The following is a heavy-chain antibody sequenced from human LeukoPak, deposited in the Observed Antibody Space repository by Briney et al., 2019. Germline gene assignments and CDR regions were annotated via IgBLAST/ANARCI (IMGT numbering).Heavy chain of an antibody. D-gene: IGHD4-23*01. Sequence: GGSLRLSCAASGFTFSSYWMSWVRQAPGKGLEWVANIKQDGSEKYYVDPVKGRFTISRDNAKNSLYLQMNSLKTEDTAVYYCTTTTTVVTPIDYWGQGTLVTVSS. CDR2: IKQDGSEK. J-gene: IGHJ4*02. CDR3: TTTTTVVTPIDY. CDR1: GFTFSSYW. V-gene: IGHV3-7*03.